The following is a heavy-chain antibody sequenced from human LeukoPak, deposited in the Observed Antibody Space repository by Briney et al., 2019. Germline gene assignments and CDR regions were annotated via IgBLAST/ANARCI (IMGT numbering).Heavy chain of an antibody. J-gene: IGHJ4*02. D-gene: IGHD2-2*01. V-gene: IGHV1-2*02. CDR2: INPNSGGT. CDR1: GYTFTAYY. CDR3: ARGAPGYCSGTNCPNPFDY. Sequence: ASVKVSCKASGYTFTAYYMHWVRQAPGQGLEWMGWINPNSGGTNYAQNFQGRVTMTRDTSNNTVYMELNRLRSDDTAVYYCARGAPGYCSGTNCPNPFDYWGQGNLVTVSS.